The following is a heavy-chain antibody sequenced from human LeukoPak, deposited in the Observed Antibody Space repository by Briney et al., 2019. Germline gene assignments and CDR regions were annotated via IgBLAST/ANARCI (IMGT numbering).Heavy chain of an antibody. CDR2: ISGSGGST. Sequence: GGSLRLSCAASGFTFSSYAMSWVRQAPGKGLEWVSAISGSGGSTYYADSVKGRFTISRDNSKNTLNLQMKSLRPEDTAVYFCATGSDYYGSGNDAFDIWGQGTLVTVSS. CDR3: ATGSDYYGSGNDAFDI. J-gene: IGHJ3*02. V-gene: IGHV3-23*01. CDR1: GFTFSSYA. D-gene: IGHD3-10*01.